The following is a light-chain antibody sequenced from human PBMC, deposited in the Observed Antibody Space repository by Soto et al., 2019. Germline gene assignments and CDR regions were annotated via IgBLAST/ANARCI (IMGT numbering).Light chain of an antibody. V-gene: IGLV2-23*02. CDR3: CSYAGSSTPLI. Sequence: QSVLTQPASVSGSPGQSITISCTGTSSDFGNYNLVSWYQQHPGKAPKLMIYEVSKRPSGVSNRFSGSKSGNTAPLTISGLQAEDEADYYCCSYAGSSTPLIFGAGTKVTVL. CDR2: EVS. J-gene: IGLJ1*01. CDR1: SSDFGNYNL.